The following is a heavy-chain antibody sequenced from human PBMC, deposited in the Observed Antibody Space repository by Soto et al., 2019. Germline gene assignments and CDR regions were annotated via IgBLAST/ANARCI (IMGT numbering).Heavy chain of an antibody. D-gene: IGHD3-22*01. V-gene: IGHV4-30-2*01. CDR3: ARSYYDSSGCSCNY. CDR1: GGSISSGGYS. J-gene: IGHJ4*02. Sequence: SETLSLTCAVSGGSISSGGYSWSWIRQPPGKGLEWIGYIYHSGSTYYNPSLKSRVTISVDRSKNQFSLKLSSVTAADTVVYYCARSYYDSSGCSCNYWGQGTLVTVS. CDR2: IYHSGST.